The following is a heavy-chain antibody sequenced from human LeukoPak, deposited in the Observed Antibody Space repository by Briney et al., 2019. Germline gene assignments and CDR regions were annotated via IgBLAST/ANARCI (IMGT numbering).Heavy chain of an antibody. Sequence: WAPVKVSCKASGYTFTSYGISWVRQAPGQGLEWMGWISAYNGNTNYAQKLQGRVTMTTDTSTSTAYMELRSPRSDDTAVYYCARDIVVVPAANEYWFDPWGQGTLVTVSS. J-gene: IGHJ5*02. CDR1: GYTFTSYG. V-gene: IGHV1-18*01. D-gene: IGHD2-2*01. CDR2: ISAYNGNT. CDR3: ARDIVVVPAANEYWFDP.